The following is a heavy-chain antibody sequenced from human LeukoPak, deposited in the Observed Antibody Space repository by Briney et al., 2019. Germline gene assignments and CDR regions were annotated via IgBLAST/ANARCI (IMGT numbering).Heavy chain of an antibody. J-gene: IGHJ5*02. Sequence: SETLSLTCTVCGGSISSSSYSWGWIRQPPGKGLEWLGNIYYTGRTYYNPSLKSRVTIPVDTSKNQFSLKLSSVTAADTAVYYCARVPVNIWENWFDPWGEGTLVTVSS. CDR2: IYYTGRT. D-gene: IGHD1-26*01. CDR1: GGSISSSSYS. CDR3: ARVPVNIWENWFDP. V-gene: IGHV4-39*07.